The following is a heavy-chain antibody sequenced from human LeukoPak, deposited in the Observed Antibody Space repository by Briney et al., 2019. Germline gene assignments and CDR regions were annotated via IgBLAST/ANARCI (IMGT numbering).Heavy chain of an antibody. D-gene: IGHD2-2*01. J-gene: IGHJ4*02. CDR3: ARARDRVPAAEFDY. V-gene: IGHV1-69*13. CDR2: IIPI. Sequence: ASVKVSCKASGGSFSNCTINWVRQAPGQGLEWMGEIIPIFRVTITADECTTTAYMELSSLRSEDTAVYYCARARDRVPAAEFDYWGQGTLVTVSS. CDR1: GGSFSNCT.